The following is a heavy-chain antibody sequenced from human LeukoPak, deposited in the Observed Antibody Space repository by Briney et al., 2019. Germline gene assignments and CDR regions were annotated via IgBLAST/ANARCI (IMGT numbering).Heavy chain of an antibody. CDR3: TRELGGSYNDY. CDR2: ISSSSSTI. V-gene: IGHV3-48*01. Sequence: TGGSLRLSCAASGFTFSSYSMNWVRQAPGKGLEWVSYISSSSSTIYYADSVKGRFTISRDNAKNSLYLQMNSLRAEDTAVYYCTRELGGSYNDYWGQGTLVTVSS. D-gene: IGHD1-26*01. CDR1: GFTFSSYS. J-gene: IGHJ4*02.